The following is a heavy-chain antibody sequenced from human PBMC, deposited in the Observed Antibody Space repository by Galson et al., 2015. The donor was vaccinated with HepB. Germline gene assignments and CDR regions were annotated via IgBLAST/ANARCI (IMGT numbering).Heavy chain of an antibody. J-gene: IGHJ4*02. V-gene: IGHV3-23*01. CDR1: GFTFSSYA. Sequence: SLRLSCAASGFTFSSYAMSWVRQAPGKGLEWVSAISGSGGSTYYADSVKGRFTISRDNSKNTLYLQMNSLRAEDTAVYYCAKDLYSSSQPFDYWGQGTLVTVSS. CDR3: AKDLYSSSQPFDY. CDR2: ISGSGGST. D-gene: IGHD6-13*01.